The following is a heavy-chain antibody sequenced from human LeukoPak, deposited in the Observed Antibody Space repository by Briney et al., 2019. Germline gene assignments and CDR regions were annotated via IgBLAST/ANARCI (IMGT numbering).Heavy chain of an antibody. V-gene: IGHV3-66*02. CDR1: GFTVSSNY. J-gene: IGHJ4*02. CDR3: ARDYYDSSAHLSL. CDR2: IYSGGST. D-gene: IGHD3-22*01. Sequence: GGSLRLSCAASGFTVSSNYMRWGRQAPGKGLEWVSVIYSGGSTYYADSGKGRFTISRDNSKNTLYLQMNSLRAEDTAVYYCARDYYDSSAHLSLWGQGTLVTVSS.